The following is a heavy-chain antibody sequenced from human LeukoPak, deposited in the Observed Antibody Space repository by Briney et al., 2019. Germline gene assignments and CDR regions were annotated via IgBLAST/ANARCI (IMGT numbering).Heavy chain of an antibody. D-gene: IGHD2-15*01. CDR3: ARGRVVVVVAATYYYYYGMDV. J-gene: IGHJ6*02. Sequence: SETLSLTCAVSGGSISSYYWSWIRQPPGKGLEWIGYIYYSGSTNYNPSLKSRVTISVDTSKNQFSLKLSSVTAADTAVYYCARGRVVVVVAATYYYYYGMDVWGQGTTVTVSS. CDR1: GGSISSYY. CDR2: IYYSGST. V-gene: IGHV4-59*12.